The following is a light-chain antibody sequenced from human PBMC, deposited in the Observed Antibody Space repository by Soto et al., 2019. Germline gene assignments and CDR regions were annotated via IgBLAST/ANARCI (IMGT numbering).Light chain of an antibody. CDR1: SSDVGGQNA. Sequence: QSALTQPASVSGSPGQSITISCTGTSSDVGGQNAVSWYQQHPDKAPKFIIYDVSKRPSGVSSRFSGSKSGNTASLTISGLQAEDEADYYCCSYAGSSTVVFGGGTKLTVL. CDR3: CSYAGSSTVV. V-gene: IGLV2-23*02. CDR2: DVS. J-gene: IGLJ2*01.